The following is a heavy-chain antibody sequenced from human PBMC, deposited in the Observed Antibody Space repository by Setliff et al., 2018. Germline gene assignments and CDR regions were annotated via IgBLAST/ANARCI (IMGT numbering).Heavy chain of an antibody. CDR1: GFTFSNYA. V-gene: IGHV3-23*01. CDR2: LSGSGTGT. Sequence: PGGSLRLSCVASGFTFSNYAMAWVRQPPRKGLEWVSGLSGSGTGTYYADSVKGRFTISRDNANNTLSLQMNSLRAEDTAVYYCARGHSSSWYSFDYWGQGTLVTVSS. J-gene: IGHJ4*02. CDR3: ARGHSSSWYSFDY. D-gene: IGHD6-13*01.